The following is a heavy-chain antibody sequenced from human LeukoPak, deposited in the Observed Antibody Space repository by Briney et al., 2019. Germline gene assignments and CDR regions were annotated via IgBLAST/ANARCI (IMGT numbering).Heavy chain of an antibody. CDR1: GYSISSGYY. CDR2: IHHSGTT. V-gene: IGHV4-38-2*02. CDR3: ARGSIVATRFDY. Sequence: SETLSLTCTVSGYSISSGYYWGWIRQPPGKGLEWIGSIHHSGTTDYNPSLKSRVTISVDTSKNQFSLKLSSVTAADTAVYYCARGSIVATRFDYWGQGTLVTVSS. D-gene: IGHD5-12*01. J-gene: IGHJ4*02.